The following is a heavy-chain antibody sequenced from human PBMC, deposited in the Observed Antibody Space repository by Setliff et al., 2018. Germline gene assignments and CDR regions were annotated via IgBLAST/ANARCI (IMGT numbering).Heavy chain of an antibody. V-gene: IGHV4-34*01. CDR1: GGSFSDYY. D-gene: IGHD6-6*01. CDR3: ARGRNIAARLLDS. CDR2: VNHRGST. Sequence: SETLSLTCAAYGGSFSDYYWTWIRQPPGKGLEWIGEVNHRGSTNYNPSLKSRATISIDTSKDQFSLKLISMSAADTAVYFCARGRNIAARLLDSWGQGALVTVSS. J-gene: IGHJ4*02.